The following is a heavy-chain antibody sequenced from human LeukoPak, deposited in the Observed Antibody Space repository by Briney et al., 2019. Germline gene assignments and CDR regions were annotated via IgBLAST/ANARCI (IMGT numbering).Heavy chain of an antibody. CDR3: ARDPRGDYYYYYGMDV. Sequence: GGSLRLSCAASGFTFSSHSVNCVRQAPGKGLEWISYISSSSNSVHYADSVKGRFTISRDNAKKSLYLQMNSLRDEDTAVYYCARDPRGDYYYYYGMDVWGLGTTVTVSS. CDR2: ISSSSNSV. D-gene: IGHD2-21*02. V-gene: IGHV3-48*02. CDR1: GFTFSSHS. J-gene: IGHJ6*02.